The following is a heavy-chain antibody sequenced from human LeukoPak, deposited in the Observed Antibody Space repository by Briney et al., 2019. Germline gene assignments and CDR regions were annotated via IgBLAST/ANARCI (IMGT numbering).Heavy chain of an antibody. CDR1: GFTVSDYY. V-gene: IGHV3-11*06. J-gene: IGHJ4*02. D-gene: IGHD5-12*01. Sequence: GGSLRLSCAASGFTVSDYYMSWIRQAPGKGLEWVSYISSSSSYTNYSDSVKGRFTISRDNAKNSLYLQMNSLRAEDTAVYYCARLGWATAPLDYWGQGTLVTVSS. CDR3: ARLGWATAPLDY. CDR2: ISSSSSYT.